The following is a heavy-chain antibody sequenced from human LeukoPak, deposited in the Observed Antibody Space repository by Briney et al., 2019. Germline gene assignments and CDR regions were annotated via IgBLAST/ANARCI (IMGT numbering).Heavy chain of an antibody. CDR1: GYSFTNYW. CDR2: IYPGDSEI. Sequence: GAYLKISCKGSGYSFTNYWIGWVRQMPGKGLEWMGSIYPGDSEIRYSPSFQGQVTISADKSINTAYLQWSSLKASDTAMYYCARQEYSDLWYWRYNWFDPWGQGTLVTVSS. V-gene: IGHV5-51*01. CDR3: ARQEYSDLWYWRYNWFDP. J-gene: IGHJ5*02. D-gene: IGHD2-8*02.